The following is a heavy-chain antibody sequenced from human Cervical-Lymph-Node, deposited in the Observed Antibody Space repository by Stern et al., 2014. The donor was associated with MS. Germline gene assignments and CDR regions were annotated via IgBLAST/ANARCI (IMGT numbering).Heavy chain of an antibody. CDR3: ARRDIMDV. Sequence: MQLVESGAEVKKPGASVKVSCKASGYTFTTHGIHWVRQAPGQRLEWMAWINAGNGNTKYSQNFQGRITITRDTSASTAYMELSSLSSEDTAVYFCARRDIMDVWGQGTTVTVSS. CDR1: GYTFTTHG. V-gene: IGHV1-3*01. CDR2: INAGNGNT. J-gene: IGHJ6*02.